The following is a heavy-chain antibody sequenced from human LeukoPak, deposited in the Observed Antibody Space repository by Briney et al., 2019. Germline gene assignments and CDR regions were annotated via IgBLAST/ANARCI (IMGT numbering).Heavy chain of an antibody. CDR1: GGSISRSYYY. V-gene: IGHV4-39*01. CDR2: IYYSGST. CDR3: ARHRPRYGSGTNWFDP. D-gene: IGHD3-10*01. Sequence: SETLSLTCTVSGGSISRSYYYWGWIPQTPGKGLEWIGGIYYSGSTYYNPSLKSRVTISVDTSKNQFSLKLSSVTAADTAVYYCARHRPRYGSGTNWFDPWGQGTLVAVSS. J-gene: IGHJ5*02.